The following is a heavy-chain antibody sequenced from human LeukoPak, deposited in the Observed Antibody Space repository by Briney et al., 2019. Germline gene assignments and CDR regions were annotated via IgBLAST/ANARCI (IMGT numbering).Heavy chain of an antibody. J-gene: IGHJ4*02. Sequence: PSETLSLTCAVYGGSFSGYYWSWTRQPPGKGLEWIGEINHSGSTNYNPSLKSRVTISVDTSKNQFSLKLSSVTAADTAAYYCARGPPIAVAGKGGHFDYWGQGTLVTVSS. CDR3: ARGPPIAVAGKGGHFDY. CDR1: GGSFSGYY. V-gene: IGHV4-34*01. CDR2: INHSGST. D-gene: IGHD6-19*01.